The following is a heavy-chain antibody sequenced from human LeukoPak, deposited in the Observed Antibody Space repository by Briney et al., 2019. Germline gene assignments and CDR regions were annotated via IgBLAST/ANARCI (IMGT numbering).Heavy chain of an antibody. CDR1: GGSISSSSYY. J-gene: IGHJ4*02. D-gene: IGHD3-10*01. Sequence: SETLSLTCTVSGGSISSSSYYWGWIRQPPGKGLEWIGSIYYSGSTYYNPSLKSRVTISVDTSKNQFSPKLSSVTAAGTAVYYCARGPYYYGSGSYDYWGQGTLATVSS. V-gene: IGHV4-39*01. CDR3: ARGPYYYGSGSYDY. CDR2: IYYSGST.